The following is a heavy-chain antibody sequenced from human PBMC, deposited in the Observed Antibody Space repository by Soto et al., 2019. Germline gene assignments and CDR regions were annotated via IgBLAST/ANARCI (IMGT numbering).Heavy chain of an antibody. CDR3: ARDCTIGVCYSRAPDSSSWNGAFDI. CDR2: ISYSGST. Sequence: PSETLSLTCTVSGGSISSGDYYWSWIRQHPGKGLEWIGCISYSGSTYYNPSLKSRVTISVDTSKNQFSLKLSSVTAADTAVYYCARDCTIGVCYSRAPDSSSWNGAFDIWGQGTMVTVSS. CDR1: GGSISSGDYY. V-gene: IGHV4-31*03. J-gene: IGHJ3*02. D-gene: IGHD2-8*01.